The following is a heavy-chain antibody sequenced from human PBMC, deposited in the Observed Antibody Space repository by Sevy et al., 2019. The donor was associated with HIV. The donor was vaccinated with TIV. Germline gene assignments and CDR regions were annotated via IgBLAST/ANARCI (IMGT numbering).Heavy chain of an antibody. CDR3: ARDLNNAGYFDWLLSYYFDY. D-gene: IGHD3-9*01. V-gene: IGHV3-33*01. CDR1: GFTFSSYG. Sequence: GGSLRLSCAASGFTFSSYGMHWVRQAPGKGLEWVAVIWYDASNKYYADSVKGRFTISRDNSKNTLYLQMNSLRAEDTAVYYCARDLNNAGYFDWLLSYYFDYWGQGTLVTVSS. J-gene: IGHJ4*02. CDR2: IWYDASNK.